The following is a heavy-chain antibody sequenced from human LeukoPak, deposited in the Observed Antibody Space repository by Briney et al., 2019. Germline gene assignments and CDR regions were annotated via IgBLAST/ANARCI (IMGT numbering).Heavy chain of an antibody. CDR2: IWYDGTNK. D-gene: IGHD3-10*01. Sequence: GGSLRLSCAASGLTFNIYGMQWVRQAPGKGLEWVAVIWYDGTNKYYADSVKGRFTISRDNSKNTLYLQMNSLRAEDTAVYYCARDRSPRSSGSPSSLWGQGTLVTVSS. CDR3: ARDRSPRSSGSPSSL. J-gene: IGHJ4*02. V-gene: IGHV3-33*01. CDR1: GLTFNIYG.